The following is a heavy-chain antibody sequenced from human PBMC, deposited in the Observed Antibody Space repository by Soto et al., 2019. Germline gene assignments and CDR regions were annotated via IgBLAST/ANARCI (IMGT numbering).Heavy chain of an antibody. D-gene: IGHD6-13*01. Sequence: GGSLRLSCAASGFTFSSYAMSWVRQAPGKGLEWVSAITGSAGTTYYADSVKGRFTISRDNSKNTLYLQMNSLRAEDTAVYYCAKDPTSSSWFNYFDYWGQGTLVTVSS. CDR2: ITGSAGTT. CDR1: GFTFSSYA. CDR3: AKDPTSSSWFNYFDY. V-gene: IGHV3-23*01. J-gene: IGHJ4*02.